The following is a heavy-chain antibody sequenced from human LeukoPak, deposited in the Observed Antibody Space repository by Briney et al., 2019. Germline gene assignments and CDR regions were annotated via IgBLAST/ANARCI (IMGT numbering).Heavy chain of an antibody. V-gene: IGHV4-39*07. D-gene: IGHD6-6*01. CDR1: GDSFSSVTNY. J-gene: IGHJ4*02. CDR2: GDYSGGT. CDR3: ARWSIAGRYFDY. Sequence: SETLSLTCTVSGDSFSSVTNYWAWIRQPPGKGLEWIASGDYSGGTYYNPSLESRVAISADMSKNQFSLKLSSVTAADTAVYYCARWSIAGRYFDYWGQGTLVTVSS.